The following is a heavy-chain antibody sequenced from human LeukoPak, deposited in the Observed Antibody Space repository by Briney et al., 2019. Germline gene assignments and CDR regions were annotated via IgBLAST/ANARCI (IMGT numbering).Heavy chain of an antibody. V-gene: IGHV4-39*07. J-gene: IGHJ4*02. CDR2: IYYSGST. D-gene: IGHD5-18*01. Sequence: SQTLSLTCTVSGGSISSSSYYWGWIRQPPGKGLEWIGSIYYSGSTYYNPSLKSRVTISVDTSKNQFSLKLSSVTAADTAVYYCARLGPYSYGYADYWGQGTLVTVSS. CDR1: GGSISSSSYY. CDR3: ARLGPYSYGYADY.